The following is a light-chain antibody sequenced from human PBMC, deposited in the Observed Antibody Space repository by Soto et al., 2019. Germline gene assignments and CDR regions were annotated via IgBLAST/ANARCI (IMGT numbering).Light chain of an antibody. V-gene: IGKV1-9*01. CDR2: GES. CDR3: QQLNNFPRT. CDR1: KGISSY. J-gene: IGKJ1*01. Sequence: DIQLTQSPSFLSASVGDRVTITCRASKGISSYLAWYQQRPGKAPKLLMYGESTLQSGVPSRFRGSASGTTFTLTINILQHEDFATYYCQQLNNFPRTFGQGTKVE.